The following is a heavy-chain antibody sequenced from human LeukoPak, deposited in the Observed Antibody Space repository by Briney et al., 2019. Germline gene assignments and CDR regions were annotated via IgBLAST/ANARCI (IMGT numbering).Heavy chain of an antibody. Sequence: ASVKVSFKAFGYTFTSNYMHWVRQAPGQGPEWMGVISPSGGSTTYAQKFQGRVTLTRDMSTSTDYLELSSLRSEDTAVYYCARGEGGEQWLAPDIWGQGTMVTVSS. CDR2: ISPSGGST. CDR1: GYTFTSNY. D-gene: IGHD6-19*01. CDR3: ARGEGGEQWLAPDI. V-gene: IGHV1-46*01. J-gene: IGHJ3*02.